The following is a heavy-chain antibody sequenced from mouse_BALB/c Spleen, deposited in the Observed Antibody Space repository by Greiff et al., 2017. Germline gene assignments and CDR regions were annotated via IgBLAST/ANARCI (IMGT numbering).Heavy chain of an antibody. D-gene: IGHD1-1*01. CDR2: IDPANGNT. Sequence: VQLQQSGAELVKPGASVKLSCTASGFNIKDTYMHWVKQRPEQGLEWIGRIDPANGNTKYDPKFQGKATITAATSSNTAYLQLSSLTSEDTAVYYCAREEGTTGVTDYWGQGTTLTVSA. CDR3: AREEGTTGVTDY. CDR1: GFNIKDTY. J-gene: IGHJ2*01. V-gene: IGHV14-3*02.